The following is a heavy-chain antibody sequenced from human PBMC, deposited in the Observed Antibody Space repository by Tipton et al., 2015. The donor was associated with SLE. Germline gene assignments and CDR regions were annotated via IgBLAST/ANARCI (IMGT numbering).Heavy chain of an antibody. CDR2: FRDGGSST. V-gene: IGHV3-23*01. CDR3: AKGGTGKFDY. J-gene: IGHJ4*02. D-gene: IGHD7-27*01. Sequence: SLRLSCAASGFTFRNYGMSWVRQAPGKGMEWVSEFRDGGSSTYYADSVKGRFTISRDNSKNMLYLQMNSLRVEDTAVYYCAKGGTGKFDYWGQGTLVSVPS. CDR1: GFTFRNYG.